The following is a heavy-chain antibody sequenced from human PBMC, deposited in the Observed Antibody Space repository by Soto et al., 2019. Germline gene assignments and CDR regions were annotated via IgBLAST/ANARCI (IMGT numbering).Heavy chain of an antibody. Sequence: GGSLRLSCAGSGFSFSSYVLSWVRQAPGRGLEWVAATSYDGNNRYYADSVKGRFIISGDNSKNTLDLEMETPRPEDTAVYYCAGVYYGGDSVNNFWGQGTPVTVSS. CDR2: TSYDGNNR. D-gene: IGHD2-21*02. CDR1: GFSFSSYV. CDR3: AGVYYGGDSVNNF. V-gene: IGHV3-30-3*01. J-gene: IGHJ4*02.